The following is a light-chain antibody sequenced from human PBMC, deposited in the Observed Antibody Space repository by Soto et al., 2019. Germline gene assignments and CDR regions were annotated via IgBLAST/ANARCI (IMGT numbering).Light chain of an antibody. J-gene: IGKJ1*01. Sequence: EIVLTQSPGSLSLSPGERATLSCRASQSVDSSFFAWYQKKPGQAPRLLIYGASKRATGIPDRFSGSGSGTDFTLTISRLEPEDLEVYYCQPYVRSVTFGQGTKVEIK. V-gene: IGKV3-20*01. CDR2: GAS. CDR3: QPYVRSVT. CDR1: QSVDSSF.